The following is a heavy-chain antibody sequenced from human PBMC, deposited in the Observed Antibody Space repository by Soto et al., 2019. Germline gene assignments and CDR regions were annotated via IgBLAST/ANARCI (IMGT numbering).Heavy chain of an antibody. D-gene: IGHD2-15*01. CDR1: GGTFSSYA. V-gene: IGHV1-69*12. CDR2: IIPIFGTA. Sequence: QVQLVQSGAEVKKPGSSVKVSCKASGGTFSSYAISWVRQAPGQGLEWMGGIIPIFGTANYAQKFQGRVTITADESTSTAYRELSSRRSEDTAVYYCARGRDIVVVVAATFPYGMDVWGQGTTVTVSS. J-gene: IGHJ6*02. CDR3: ARGRDIVVVVAATFPYGMDV.